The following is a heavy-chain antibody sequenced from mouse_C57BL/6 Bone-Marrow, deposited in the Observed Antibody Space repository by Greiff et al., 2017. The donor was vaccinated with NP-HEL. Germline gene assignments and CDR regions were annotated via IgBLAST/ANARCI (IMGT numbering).Heavy chain of an antibody. V-gene: IGHV1-47*01. CDR1: GYTFTTYP. Sequence: VKLMESGAELVKPGASVKMSCKASGYTFTTYPIEWMKQNHGKSLEWIGNFHPYNDDTKYNEKFKGKATLTVEKSSSTVYLELSRLTSDDSAVYYCAIVLLRFPTFDVWGTGTTVTVSS. CDR2: FHPYNDDT. D-gene: IGHD1-1*01. J-gene: IGHJ1*03. CDR3: AIVLLRFPTFDV.